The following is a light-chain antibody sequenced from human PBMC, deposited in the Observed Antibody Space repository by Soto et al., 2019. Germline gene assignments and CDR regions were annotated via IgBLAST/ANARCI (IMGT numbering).Light chain of an antibody. J-gene: IGKJ1*01. CDR2: GAS. V-gene: IGKV3-20*01. CDR3: QQYSRSPAET. CDR1: QSVSSSY. Sequence: EIVLTQSPGTLSLSPGERAALSCRASQSVSSSYLAWYQQKPGQAPRLLIYGASSRATGIPDRFSGSGSGTYFTLTISRLEPDDLAVYYCQQYSRSPAETFGQGTKVEIK.